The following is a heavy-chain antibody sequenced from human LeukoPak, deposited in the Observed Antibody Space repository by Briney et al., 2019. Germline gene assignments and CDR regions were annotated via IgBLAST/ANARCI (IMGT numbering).Heavy chain of an antibody. CDR1: GGSISSGSYY. CDR3: AGRGGGSSWYLVDY. CDR2: IYTSGST. D-gene: IGHD6-13*01. Sequence: SETLSLTCTVSGGSISSGSYYWSWIRQPAGKGLEWIGRIYTSGSTNYNPSLKSRVTISVDTSKNQFSLKLSSVTAADTAVYYCAGRGGGSSWYLVDYWGQGILVTVSS. V-gene: IGHV4-61*02. J-gene: IGHJ4*02.